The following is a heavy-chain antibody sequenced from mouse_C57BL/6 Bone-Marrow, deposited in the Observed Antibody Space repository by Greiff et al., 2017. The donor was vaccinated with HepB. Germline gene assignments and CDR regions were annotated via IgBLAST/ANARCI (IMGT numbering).Heavy chain of an antibody. Sequence: EVKLMESGGGLVQPGGSLKLSCAASGFTFSDYYMYWVRQTPEKRLEWVAYISNGGGSTYYPDTVKGRFTISRDNAKNTLYLQMSRLKSEDTAMYYCTRHVTGSSHYYAMDYWGQGTSVTVSS. CDR2: ISNGGGST. CDR1: GFTFSDYY. J-gene: IGHJ4*01. V-gene: IGHV5-12*01. CDR3: TRHVTGSSHYYAMDY.